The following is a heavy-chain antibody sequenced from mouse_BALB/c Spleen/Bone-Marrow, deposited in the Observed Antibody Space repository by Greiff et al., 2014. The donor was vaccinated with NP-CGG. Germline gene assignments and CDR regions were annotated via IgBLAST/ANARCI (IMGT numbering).Heavy chain of an antibody. CDR1: GYTFTSYW. D-gene: IGHD2-3*01. CDR2: IDPYDSET. Sequence: QVQLKESGAELVRPGASVKLSCKASGYTFTSYWMNWVKQRPEQGLEWIGRIDPYDSETHYNQKFKDKAILTVDKSSSTAYMQLSSLTYEDSAVYYCARGSMILNYFDQRGQSTTPPVPS. CDR3: ARGSMILNYFDQ. J-gene: IGHJ2*01. V-gene: IGHV1-74*01.